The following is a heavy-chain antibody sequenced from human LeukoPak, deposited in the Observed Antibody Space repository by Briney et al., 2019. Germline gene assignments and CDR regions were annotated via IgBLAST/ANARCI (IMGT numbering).Heavy chain of an antibody. D-gene: IGHD3-3*01. V-gene: IGHV4-39*07. J-gene: IGHJ4*02. CDR1: GGSISSSSYY. CDR2: IYYSGTT. Sequence: SETLSLTCTVSGGSISSSSYYWGWIRQPPGKGLEWIGSIYYSGTTYYNPSLKSRVTISVDTSKNQFSLKLSSVTAADTAVYYCARIAAKPYDFWSGYYLYYFDYWGQGTLVTVSS. CDR3: ARIAAKPYDFWSGYYLYYFDY.